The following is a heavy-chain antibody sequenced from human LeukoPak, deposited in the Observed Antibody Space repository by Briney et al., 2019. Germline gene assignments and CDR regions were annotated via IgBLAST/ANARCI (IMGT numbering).Heavy chain of an antibody. Sequence: PGGSLRLSCAASGFTFSNNWMNWVRQAPGKGLEWGSYISSSSSTIYYAESVKGRFTISRDNAKNSLYLQMNSLRAEDTAVYYCARDRTYYDFWNGEGSRYYFDYWGQGTLVTVSS. J-gene: IGHJ4*02. D-gene: IGHD3-3*01. CDR3: ARDRTYYDFWNGEGSRYYFDY. V-gene: IGHV3-48*01. CDR1: GFTFSNNW. CDR2: ISSSSSTI.